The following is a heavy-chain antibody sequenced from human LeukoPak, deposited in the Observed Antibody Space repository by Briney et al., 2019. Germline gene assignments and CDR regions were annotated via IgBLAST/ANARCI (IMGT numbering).Heavy chain of an antibody. Sequence: GGSLRLSCAASGFSVSSNFMSWVRQAPGKGLEWVSVIYTGGSTYYADSVKGRFTISRDNSKNTLYLQMNSLRAEDTAVYYCARDLGGYDSNQGPLDAFDIWGQGTMVTVSS. D-gene: IGHD3-22*01. J-gene: IGHJ3*02. CDR3: ARDLGGYDSNQGPLDAFDI. CDR2: IYTGGST. V-gene: IGHV3-53*01. CDR1: GFSVSSNF.